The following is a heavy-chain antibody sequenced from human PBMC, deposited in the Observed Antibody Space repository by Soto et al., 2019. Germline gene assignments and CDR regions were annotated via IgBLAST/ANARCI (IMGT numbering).Heavy chain of an antibody. Sequence: VGSLRLSCAASGFTFSSYAMHWVRQAPGKGLEWVAVISYDGSNKYYADSVKGRFTISRDNSKNTLYLQMNSLRREDTSVYYCAREYSLAVAAPGYWGQGILVTVSS. CDR1: GFTFSSYA. CDR2: ISYDGSNK. V-gene: IGHV3-30-3*01. J-gene: IGHJ4*02. CDR3: AREYSLAVAAPGY. D-gene: IGHD3-16*01.